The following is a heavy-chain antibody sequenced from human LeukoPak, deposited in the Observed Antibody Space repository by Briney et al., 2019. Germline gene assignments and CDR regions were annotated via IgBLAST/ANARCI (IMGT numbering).Heavy chain of an antibody. CDR2: IYYSGST. J-gene: IGHJ5*02. CDR3: ARHITMVRGFDP. Sequence: SETLSLTCTVSGGSISSYYWSWIRQPPGKGLEWIGYIYYSGSTNYNPSLKSRVTISVDTSKNQSSLKLSSVTAADTAVYYCARHITMVRGFDPWGQGTLVTVSS. V-gene: IGHV4-59*01. D-gene: IGHD3-10*01. CDR1: GGSISSYY.